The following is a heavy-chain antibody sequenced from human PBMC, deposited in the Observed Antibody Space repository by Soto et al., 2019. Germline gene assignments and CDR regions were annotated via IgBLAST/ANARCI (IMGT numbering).Heavy chain of an antibody. CDR2: IYHSGST. V-gene: IGHV4-4*02. J-gene: IGHJ6*02. D-gene: IGHD6-25*01. Sequence: SETLSLTCAVSGGSISSSNWWSWVRQPPGKGLEWIGEIYHSGSTNYNPSLKSRVTISVDKSKNQFSLKLSSVTAADTAVYYCARMTSPAFYYYGMDVWGQGTTVTVS. CDR1: GGSISSSNW. CDR3: ARMTSPAFYYYGMDV.